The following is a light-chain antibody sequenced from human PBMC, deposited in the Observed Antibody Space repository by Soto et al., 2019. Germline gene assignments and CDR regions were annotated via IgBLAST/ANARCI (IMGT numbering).Light chain of an antibody. Sequence: AIQMTQSPSSLSASVGDRVTITCRASQGSRNDLGWYQLKPGKAPKLLIYAASSLESGVPSRFSGSGSGTDFKLTISSLQPEDFATYYCLQDYNYPRTFGPGTRVEIK. V-gene: IGKV1-6*01. CDR3: LQDYNYPRT. CDR2: AAS. CDR1: QGSRND. J-gene: IGKJ1*01.